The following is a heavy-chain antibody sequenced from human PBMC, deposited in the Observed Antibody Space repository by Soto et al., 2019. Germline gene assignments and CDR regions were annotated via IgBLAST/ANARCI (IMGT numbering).Heavy chain of an antibody. CDR1: GYTFTSYG. J-gene: IGHJ5*02. V-gene: IGHV1-18*01. CDR3: ARFTTVTTWGMGGWFDP. D-gene: IGHD4-4*01. CDR2: ISAYNGNT. Sequence: QVQLVQSGAEVKKPGASVKVSCKASGYTFTSYGISWVRQAPGQGLEWMGWISAYNGNTNYAQKLQGRVTMTTDTSTSTAYMELRSLRSDDTAVYYCARFTTVTTWGMGGWFDPWGQGTLVTVSS.